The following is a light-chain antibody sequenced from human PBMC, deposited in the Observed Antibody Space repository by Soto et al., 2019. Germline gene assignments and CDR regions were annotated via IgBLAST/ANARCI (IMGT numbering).Light chain of an antibody. J-gene: IGLJ3*02. CDR2: DNT. Sequence: QAVVTQPPSVSGAPGQRVTISCTGNRSNIGADYGVHWYRQLPGTAPKLLIYDNTNRPSGVPDRFSGSKSGTTASLAITGLQAEDEADYYCQSYDSSLSGSGVFGGGTKVTVL. CDR3: QSYDSSLSGSGV. CDR1: RSNIGADYG. V-gene: IGLV1-40*01.